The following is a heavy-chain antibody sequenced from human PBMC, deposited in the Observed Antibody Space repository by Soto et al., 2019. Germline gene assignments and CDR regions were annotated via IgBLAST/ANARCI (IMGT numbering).Heavy chain of an antibody. CDR3: ARDPGLTTVTTPGAYYYGMDV. CDR1: GYTFTGNS. J-gene: IGHJ6*02. CDR2: INPNNGGT. V-gene: IGHV1-2*04. Sequence: ASVKVSCKASGYTFTGNSLHWVRQAPGQGLEWMGWINPNNGGTNYAQKFRGWVTMTRDTSISTAYMELSRLKSDDTAVYYCARDPGLTTVTTPGAYYYGMDVWGQGTTVTVSS. D-gene: IGHD4-17*01.